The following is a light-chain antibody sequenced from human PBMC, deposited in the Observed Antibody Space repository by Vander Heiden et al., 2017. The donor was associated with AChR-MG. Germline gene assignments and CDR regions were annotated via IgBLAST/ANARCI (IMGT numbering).Light chain of an antibody. CDR3: QQYHTYSPMYT. CDR1: QSISSW. J-gene: IGKJ2*01. CDR2: MSS. V-gene: IGKV1-5*03. Sequence: DIEMTQSPSTLSASLGDRVTITCRSSQSISSWLAWYQQQPGPAPKLLIYMSSSLESAVPSRFSGSGSGTEFTLTISSLQPDDFATCYCQQYHTYSPMYTFGQGTKLEIK.